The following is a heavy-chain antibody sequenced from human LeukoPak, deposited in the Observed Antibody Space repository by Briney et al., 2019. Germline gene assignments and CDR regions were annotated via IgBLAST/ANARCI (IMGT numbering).Heavy chain of an antibody. CDR3: ANLNRGYYYDSSGFDAFDI. J-gene: IGHJ3*02. Sequence: GGSLRLSCTVSGFTVSSNSMSWVRQAPGKGLEWVSFIYSDNTHYSDSVKGRFTISRDNSKNTLYLQMNSLRAEDTAVYYCANLNRGYYYDSSGFDAFDIWGQGTMVTVSS. CDR1: GFTVSSNS. CDR2: IYSDNT. V-gene: IGHV3-66*03. D-gene: IGHD3-22*01.